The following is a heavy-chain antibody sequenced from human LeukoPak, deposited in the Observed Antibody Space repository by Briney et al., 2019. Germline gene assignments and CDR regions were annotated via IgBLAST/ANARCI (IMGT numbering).Heavy chain of an antibody. Sequence: GASVKVSCKASGYTFSMYNMHWVRQAPGQGLEWVGIINPSGGTSYAQKLQGRVTMTRDTSTLYMELSSLKSEDTAVYYCAREGVAGTGLDYWGQGTLVTVPS. V-gene: IGHV1-46*01. D-gene: IGHD6-13*01. CDR1: GYTFSMYN. J-gene: IGHJ4*02. CDR3: AREGVAGTGLDY. CDR2: INPSGGT.